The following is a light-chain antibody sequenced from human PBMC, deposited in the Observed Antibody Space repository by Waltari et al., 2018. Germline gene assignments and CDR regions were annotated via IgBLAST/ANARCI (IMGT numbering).Light chain of an antibody. CDR3: CSYAGSYTYV. J-gene: IGLJ1*01. V-gene: IGLV2-11*01. CDR1: SSNVGGYND. Sequence: QSALAQPRSVSGSPGQSVTISCTGSSSNVGGYNDVSWYQQYPGQAPKLMLYDVNKRPSGVPPRFSGSKSGDTASLTISGLQAEDEADYYCCSYAGSYTYVFGTGTKVTV. CDR2: DVN.